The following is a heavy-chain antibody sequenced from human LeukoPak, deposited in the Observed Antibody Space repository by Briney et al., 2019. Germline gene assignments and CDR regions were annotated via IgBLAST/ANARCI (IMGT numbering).Heavy chain of an antibody. Sequence: ASVKVSCKASGYTFTDYYMHWVRQAPGQGLEWMGRINPDTGGTNSAQRFQGRVTMTRDTSIRTAYMELSSLRSDDTAVYYCAREHLFSGSENYVLHNWFDPWDQGTLVTVSS. CDR1: GYTFTDYY. D-gene: IGHD3-10*01. CDR3: AREHLFSGSENYVLHNWFDP. J-gene: IGHJ5*02. CDR2: INPDTGGT. V-gene: IGHV1-2*02.